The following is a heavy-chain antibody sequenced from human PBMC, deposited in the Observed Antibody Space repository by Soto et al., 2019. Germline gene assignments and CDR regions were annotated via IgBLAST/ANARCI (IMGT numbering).Heavy chain of an antibody. Sequence: PSETLSLTCAVSSGSTSSSNWWSWVRQPPGKGLEWIGEIYHSGSTNYNPSLKSRFTISVDKSKNQFSLKLSSVTAADTAVYYCARSGSSXWYSRWFDPWGQGTLVTV. V-gene: IGHV4-4*02. CDR1: SGSTSSSNW. J-gene: IGHJ5*02. CDR3: ARSGSSXWYSRWFDP. CDR2: IYHSGST. D-gene: IGHD6-13*01.